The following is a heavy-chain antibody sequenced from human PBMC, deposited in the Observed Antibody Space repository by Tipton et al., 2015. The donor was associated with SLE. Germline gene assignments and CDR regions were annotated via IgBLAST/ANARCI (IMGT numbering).Heavy chain of an antibody. D-gene: IGHD3-16*01. J-gene: IGHJ6*02. CDR1: GGSISSYY. CDR3: AREATSGYYGMDV. V-gene: IGHV4-59*01. CDR2: IYYSGST. Sequence: TLSLTCTVSGGSISSYYWSWIRQPPGKGLEWIGYIYYSGSTNYNPSLKSRVTISVDTSKNQFSLKLSSVTAADTAVYYCAREATSGYYGMDVWGQGTTVTVSS.